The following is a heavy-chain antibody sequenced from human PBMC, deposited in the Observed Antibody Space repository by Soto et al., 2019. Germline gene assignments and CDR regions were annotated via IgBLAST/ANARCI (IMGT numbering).Heavy chain of an antibody. D-gene: IGHD5-18*01. CDR1: GFTFSSYN. CDR3: ALDLRYSYGVFDY. Sequence: EVQLVESGGGLVQPGGSLRVSCAASGFTFSSYNMNWVRQAPGKGLEWISYISSSGSAISYADSVRGRFTISRDNAKNSLYLQMNSLRAEDTAVYYCALDLRYSYGVFDYWGQGTLVIVSS. V-gene: IGHV3-48*01. J-gene: IGHJ4*02. CDR2: ISSSGSAI.